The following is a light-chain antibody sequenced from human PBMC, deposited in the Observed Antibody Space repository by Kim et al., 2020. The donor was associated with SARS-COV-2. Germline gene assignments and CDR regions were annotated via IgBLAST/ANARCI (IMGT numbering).Light chain of an antibody. J-gene: IGLJ2*01. CDR2: RDS. Sequence: VMGQTARMTCGGDNIEKGNGHGYQQSPGQAPILVIYRDSKRPSGVPERVSGSNSGNTATLTSSRVQAGDDADYCCQVCDDRAVVFGAGTQVTVL. CDR1: NIEKGN. V-gene: IGLV3-9*01. CDR3: QVCDDRAVV.